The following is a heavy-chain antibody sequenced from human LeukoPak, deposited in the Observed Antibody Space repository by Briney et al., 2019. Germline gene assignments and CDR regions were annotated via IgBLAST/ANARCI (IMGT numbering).Heavy chain of an antibody. CDR3: ARGPYCSGDTCYSQFFDY. D-gene: IGHD2-15*01. J-gene: IGHJ4*02. V-gene: IGHV1-18*01. Sequence: ASVKVSCKASGYTFTSFGISWVRQAPGQGLEWMGWNSAYNGNTNYAQKLQGRVTMTTDTSTNTAYMELRSLRSDDTAVYYCARGPYCSGDTCYSQFFDYWGQGTLVTVSS. CDR1: GYTFTSFG. CDR2: NSAYNGNT.